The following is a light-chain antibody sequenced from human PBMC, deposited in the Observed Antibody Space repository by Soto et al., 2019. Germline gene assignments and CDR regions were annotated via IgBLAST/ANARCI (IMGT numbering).Light chain of an antibody. CDR1: HSVSSH. CDR2: AAS. V-gene: IGKV3-15*01. J-gene: IGKJ3*01. CDR3: HQYNNWPIT. Sequence: EIVMTQSPATLSVSPGERATLSFMASHSVSSHLAWYQQKPGQAPRLPIYAASTRATGIPARFSGSGSGTEFTLTISSLQSEDFAVYYCHQYNNWPITFGPGTKVDSK.